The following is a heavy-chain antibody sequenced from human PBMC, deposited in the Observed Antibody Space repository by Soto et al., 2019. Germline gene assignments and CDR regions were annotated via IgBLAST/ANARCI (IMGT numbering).Heavy chain of an antibody. CDR3: ARGMDGSSYYYWYFDL. CDR1: GDSISSGGYF. V-gene: IGHV4-30-2*01. D-gene: IGHD1-26*01. Sequence: PSETLSLTXAVSGDSISSGGYFWSWIRQPPGKGLEWIGYIYHSGNTYYNPSLKSRVTISVDRSKNQFSLKVSSVTAADTAVYYCARGMDGSSYYYWYFDLWGRGTLVTVSS. CDR2: IYHSGNT. J-gene: IGHJ2*01.